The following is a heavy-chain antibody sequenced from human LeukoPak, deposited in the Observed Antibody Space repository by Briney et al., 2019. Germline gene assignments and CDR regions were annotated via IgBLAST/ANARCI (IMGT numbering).Heavy chain of an antibody. D-gene: IGHD2-15*01. J-gene: IGHJ4*02. CDR3: ARPLGYCSGGSCYGNYFEH. CDR1: GYTFTSYY. CDR2: INPSGGST. V-gene: IGHV1-46*01. Sequence: ASVKVSCKASGYTFTSYYMHWVRQAPGQGLEWMGIINPSGGSTSYAQKFQGRVTMTRDTSTSTVYMELSSLRSEDTAVYYCARPLGYCSGGSCYGNYFEHWGQGTLVTVSS.